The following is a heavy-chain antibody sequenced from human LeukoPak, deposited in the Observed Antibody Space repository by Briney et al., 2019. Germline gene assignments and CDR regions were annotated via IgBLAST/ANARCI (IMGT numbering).Heavy chain of an antibody. CDR1: GFTFSSYS. CDR3: ARGKMATGAFDI. CDR2: ISSSSSYI. J-gene: IGHJ3*02. D-gene: IGHD5-24*01. V-gene: IGHV3-21*01. Sequence: GGSLRLPCAASGFTFSSYSMNWVRQAPGKGLEWVSSISSSSSYIYYADSVKGRFTISRDNAKNSLYLQMNSLRAEDTAVYYCARGKMATGAFDIWGQGTMVTVSS.